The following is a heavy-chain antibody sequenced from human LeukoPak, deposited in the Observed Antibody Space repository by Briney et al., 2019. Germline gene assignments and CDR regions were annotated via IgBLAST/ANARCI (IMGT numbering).Heavy chain of an antibody. V-gene: IGHV3-9*01. CDR1: GFTFDDYA. J-gene: IGHJ4*02. D-gene: IGHD1-26*01. CDR2: ISWNSGSI. CDR3: AKDKGSVGATSYFDY. Sequence: GGSLRLSCAASGFTFDDYAMHWVRQAPGKGLEWVSGISWNSGSIGYADSVKGRFTISRDNAKNSLYLQMNSLRAEDTALYYCAKDKGSVGATSYFDYWGQGTLVTVSS.